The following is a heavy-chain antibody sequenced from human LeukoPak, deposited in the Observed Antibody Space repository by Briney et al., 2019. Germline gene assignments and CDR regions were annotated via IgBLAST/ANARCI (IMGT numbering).Heavy chain of an antibody. J-gene: IGHJ5*02. CDR1: GGSFSGYY. Sequence: SETLSLTCAVSGGSFSGYYWSWIRQPPGKGLEYIGYIYYSGSTNYNPSLKSRITISVDTSKNQFSLKLSSVTAADTAVYYCARGHYRGTYPLHWFDPWGQGTLVTASS. V-gene: IGHV4-59*01. CDR2: IYYSGST. D-gene: IGHD1-26*01. CDR3: ARGHYRGTYPLHWFDP.